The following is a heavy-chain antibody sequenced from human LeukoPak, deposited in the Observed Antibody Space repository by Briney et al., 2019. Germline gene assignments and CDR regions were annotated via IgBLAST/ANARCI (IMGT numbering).Heavy chain of an antibody. V-gene: IGHV1-69*06. CDR1: GVTFSSYA. CDR2: IIPIVGTA. J-gene: IGHJ6*03. D-gene: IGHD4-23*01. CDR3: ARCLTPSAYGHYYFYMDV. Sequence: SVKVSCKASGVTFSSYAISWVRQAPGQGLEWMGGIIPIVGTANYAQKFQGRVTITADKSPSTAYMELSSLRSEDTAVYYCARCLTPSAYGHYYFYMDVWGKGTTVTISS.